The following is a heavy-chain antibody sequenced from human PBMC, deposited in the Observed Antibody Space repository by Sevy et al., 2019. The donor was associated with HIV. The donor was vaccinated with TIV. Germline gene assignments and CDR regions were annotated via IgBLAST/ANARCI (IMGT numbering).Heavy chain of an antibody. CDR2: TNPNSGNT. D-gene: IGHD6-6*01. CDR1: GYTFTSYD. J-gene: IGHJ4*02. Sequence: ASVKVSCKASGYTFTSYDINWVRQATGQGLEWMGWTNPNSGNTGYAQKFQGRVTMTRNTSISTAYMELSSLRSEDTAVYYCARVEYSSSSFDYWGQGTLVTVSS. V-gene: IGHV1-8*01. CDR3: ARVEYSSSSFDY.